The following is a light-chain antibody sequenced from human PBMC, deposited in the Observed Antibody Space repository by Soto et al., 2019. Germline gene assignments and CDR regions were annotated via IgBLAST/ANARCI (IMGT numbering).Light chain of an antibody. V-gene: IGKV2-28*01. CDR2: LGS. Sequence: DIVMTQSPLSLPVTPGEPASMSCRSSQSLLHSNGYNYLDWYLQKPGQSPQLLIYLGSNRASGVPDWFSGSGSGTDFTLKISRVEAEDVGVYYCMQALQTPLTFGGGTKVEIK. J-gene: IGKJ4*01. CDR3: MQALQTPLT. CDR1: QSLLHSNGYNY.